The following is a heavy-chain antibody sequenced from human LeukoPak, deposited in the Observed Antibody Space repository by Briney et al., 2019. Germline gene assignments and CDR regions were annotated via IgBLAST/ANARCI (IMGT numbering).Heavy chain of an antibody. Sequence: GGSLRLSCAASGFTFSSYGMHWVRQAPGKWLEWVAFIRYDGSNKYYADSVKGRFTISRDNSKNTLYLQMNSLRAEDTAVYYCAKDRRAVPAARRLDYWGQGTLVTVSS. CDR1: GFTFSSYG. J-gene: IGHJ4*02. V-gene: IGHV3-30*02. CDR2: IRYDGSNK. D-gene: IGHD2-2*01. CDR3: AKDRRAVPAARRLDY.